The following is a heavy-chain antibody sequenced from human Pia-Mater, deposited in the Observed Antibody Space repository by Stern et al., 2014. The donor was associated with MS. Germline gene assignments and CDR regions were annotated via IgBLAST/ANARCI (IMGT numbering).Heavy chain of an antibody. J-gene: IGHJ4*02. CDR1: GFKFSIYW. V-gene: IGHV5-51*01. D-gene: IGHD1-14*01. CDR3: ARQTTAWASAV. Sequence: EVQLVESGAELIRPGESLKISCKGSGFKFSIYWIAWVRQMPGKGLEWMGIIYPGDSETRYSPSFQGQVTMSADKSTSPAYLQWSSLNASDTAMYFCARQTTAWASAVWGQGTLVTVSS. CDR2: IYPGDSET.